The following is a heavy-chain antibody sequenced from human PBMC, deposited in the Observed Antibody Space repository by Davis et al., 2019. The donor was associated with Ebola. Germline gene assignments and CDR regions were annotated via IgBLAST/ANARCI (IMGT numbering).Heavy chain of an antibody. D-gene: IGHD3-22*01. CDR2: IYPGDSDT. CDR1: GYSFTSYW. CDR3: ARSQDSSGYYYGY. Sequence: KVSCKGSGYSFTSYWIGWVRQMPGKGLEWMGIIYPGDSDTRYSPSFQGQVTISADKSISTAYLQWSSLKASDTAMYYCARSQDSSGYYYGYWGQGTLVTVSS. J-gene: IGHJ4*02. V-gene: IGHV5-51*01.